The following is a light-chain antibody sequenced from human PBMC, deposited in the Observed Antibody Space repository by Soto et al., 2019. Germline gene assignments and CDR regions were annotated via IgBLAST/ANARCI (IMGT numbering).Light chain of an antibody. CDR1: QGISSF. V-gene: IGKV1-9*01. CDR2: AAS. J-gene: IGKJ4*01. Sequence: IHLTQSPSSLSASVGDRVTITCRASQGISSFLAWYQQKPGRAPNLLIYAASSLQSGVPSRFSGSGSGTEFTLTISSLQPDDVAIYYCQQLDSYPLTFGGGTKVDIK. CDR3: QQLDSYPLT.